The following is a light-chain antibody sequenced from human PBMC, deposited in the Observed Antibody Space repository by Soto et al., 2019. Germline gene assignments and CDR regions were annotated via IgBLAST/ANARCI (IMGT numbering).Light chain of an antibody. Sequence: ELVLTQSPGTLSLSPGERATLSCRASQSVTSSYLAWYQLKPGQAPSLLIYSASRRATGIPDRFSGNGSGTDFTLTFSRLQPEDFAVYYCQQYGSSPITFGQGTRLEIK. CDR2: SAS. J-gene: IGKJ5*01. CDR3: QQYGSSPIT. V-gene: IGKV3-20*01. CDR1: QSVTSSY.